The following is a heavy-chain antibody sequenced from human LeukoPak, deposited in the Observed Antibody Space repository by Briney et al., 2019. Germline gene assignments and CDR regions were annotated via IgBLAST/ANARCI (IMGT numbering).Heavy chain of an antibody. V-gene: IGHV3-30-3*01. Sequence: PGRSLRLSCAASGFTFSSYAMHWVRQAPGKGLEWVAVISYDGSNKYYADSVKGRFTISRDNSKNTLYLQMNSLRAEDTAVYYCARDRGYSYARGLFDYWGQGTLVTVSS. CDR1: GFTFSSYA. J-gene: IGHJ4*02. D-gene: IGHD5-18*01. CDR2: ISYDGSNK. CDR3: ARDRGYSYARGLFDY.